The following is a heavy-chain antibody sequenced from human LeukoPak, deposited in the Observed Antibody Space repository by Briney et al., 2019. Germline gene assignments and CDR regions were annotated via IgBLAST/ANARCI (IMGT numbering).Heavy chain of an antibody. CDR2: VIPVLGRA. Sequence: GSSVKVSCKASGGSFSSFIFNWVRQAPGQGLEWMGLVIPVLGRAKYAQRFQGRVTLTTEESTNTAYMEVNSLISEDTAVYYCASPLGRCSDAGCYPTEEAIDIWGQGTMVTVSS. V-gene: IGHV1-69*16. CDR3: ASPLGRCSDAGCYPTEEAIDI. D-gene: IGHD3-16*02. J-gene: IGHJ3*02. CDR1: GGSFSSFI.